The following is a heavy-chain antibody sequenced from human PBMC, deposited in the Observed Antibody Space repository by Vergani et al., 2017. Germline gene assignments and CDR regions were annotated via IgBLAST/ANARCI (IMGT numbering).Heavy chain of an antibody. D-gene: IGHD3-9*01. CDR1: GFTFSSYW. CDR2: IKQDGSEK. J-gene: IGHJ6*02. Sequence: EVQLVDSGGGLVQPGGSLRLSCAASGFTFSSYWMSWVRQAPGKGLEWVANIKQDGSEKYYVDSVKGRFTISRDNAKNSLYLQMNSLRAEDTAVYYCARDYDILTGYYARSTYGMDVWGQGTTVTVSS. V-gene: IGHV3-7*01. CDR3: ARDYDILTGYYARSTYGMDV.